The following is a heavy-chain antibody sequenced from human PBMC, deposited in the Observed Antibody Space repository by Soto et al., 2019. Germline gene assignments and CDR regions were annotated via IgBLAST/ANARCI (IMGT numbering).Heavy chain of an antibody. CDR3: ARVRFGEWGYAMDV. Sequence: QVQLVESGGGLVKPGGSLRLSCAVSGVTFSDCYMNWIRQAPGKGLEWVSYISSSGTSINYAGSVKGRFTISRDNAKNSLYLQTNSLRAEDTAMYYCARVRFGEWGYAMDVWGQGTTVTVSS. CDR2: ISSSGTSI. V-gene: IGHV3-11*01. J-gene: IGHJ6*02. D-gene: IGHD3-10*01. CDR1: GVTFSDCY.